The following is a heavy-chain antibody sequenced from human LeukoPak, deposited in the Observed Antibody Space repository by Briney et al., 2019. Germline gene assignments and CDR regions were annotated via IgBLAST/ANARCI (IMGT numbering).Heavy chain of an antibody. D-gene: IGHD1-26*01. J-gene: IGHJ4*02. CDR3: AKDLSIVGATYVGGFDY. Sequence: GGSLRLSCAASGFTFNNYGMSWVRQAPGKGLEWVAVISYDGSNKYYADSVKGRFTISRDNSQNTLYLQMSSLRAEDTAVYYCAKDLSIVGATYVGGFDYWGQGTLVTVSS. CDR1: GFTFNNYG. CDR2: ISYDGSNK. V-gene: IGHV3-30*18.